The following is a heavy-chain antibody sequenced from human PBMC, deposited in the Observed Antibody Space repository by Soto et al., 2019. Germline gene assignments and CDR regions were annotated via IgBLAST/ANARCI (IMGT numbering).Heavy chain of an antibody. CDR3: AKHIEGAGNWYFDL. CDR2: INGRGSPT. CDR1: GFTFSIYA. V-gene: IGHV3-23*01. Sequence: EVQLLESGGGLVQPGGSLGLSCAASGFTFSIYAMSWVRQAPGKGPEWVSVINGRGSPTFYADSVKGRFTISRDNSKNTLYLQMNSLRAEDTAIYFCAKHIEGAGNWYFDLWGRGNLVTVSS. J-gene: IGHJ2*01. D-gene: IGHD2-21*01.